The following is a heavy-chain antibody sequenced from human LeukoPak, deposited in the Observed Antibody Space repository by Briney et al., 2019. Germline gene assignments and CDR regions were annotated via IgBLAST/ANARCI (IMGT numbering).Heavy chain of an antibody. CDR3: ARGLSSAGGIIDAFDI. CDR2: IYHSGST. Sequence: ASETLSLTCAVSGGSISSGGYSWSWIRQPPGKGLEWIGYIYHSGSTYYNPSLKSRVTISVDRSKNQFSLKLSSVTAADTAVYYCARGLSSAGGIIDAFDIWGQGTMVTVSS. V-gene: IGHV4-30-2*01. CDR1: GGSISSGGYS. D-gene: IGHD6-13*01. J-gene: IGHJ3*02.